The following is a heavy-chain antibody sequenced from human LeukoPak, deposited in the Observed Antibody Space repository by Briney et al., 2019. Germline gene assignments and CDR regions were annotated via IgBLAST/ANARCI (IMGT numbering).Heavy chain of an antibody. CDR2: IKQDGSEK. CDR3: ARDWSAFDI. CDR1: GFTFSNYW. V-gene: IGHV3-7*04. Sequence: GGSLRLSCVASGFTFSNYWMSWVRQAPGKGLEWVANIKQDGSEKYYVESVKGRFTISRDNARNSLYLQMNSLRAEDTAVYCCARDWSAFDIWGQGTMVTVSS. J-gene: IGHJ3*02.